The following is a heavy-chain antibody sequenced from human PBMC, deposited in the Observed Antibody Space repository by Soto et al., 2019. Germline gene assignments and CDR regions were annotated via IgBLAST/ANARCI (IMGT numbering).Heavy chain of an antibody. CDR3: ARDAYYDFWSGSPTPDY. CDR1: GFTFSSYG. J-gene: IGHJ4*02. Sequence: QVQLVESGGGVVQPGRSLRLSCAASGFTFSSYGMHWVRQAPGKGLEWVAVIWYDGSNKYYADSVKGRFTISRDNSKNTLYLQMNSLRAEDTAVYYCARDAYYDFWSGSPTPDYWGQGTLVTVS. V-gene: IGHV3-33*01. CDR2: IWYDGSNK. D-gene: IGHD3-3*01.